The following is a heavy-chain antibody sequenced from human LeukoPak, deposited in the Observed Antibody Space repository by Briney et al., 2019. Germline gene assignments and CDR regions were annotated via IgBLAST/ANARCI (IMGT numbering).Heavy chain of an antibody. CDR3: ARDKVGKEPLYYGMDV. V-gene: IGHV3-48*04. CDR1: GFTFDKYS. CDR2: ITGSSSII. Sequence: PGGSLRLSCAASGFTFDKYSMNWVRQAPGKGLEWVSYITGSSSIIYYADSVRGRFTISRDNAKNSLYLQMNSLRAEDTAVYYCARDKVGKEPLYYGMDVWGQGTTVTVSS. D-gene: IGHD4-23*01. J-gene: IGHJ6*02.